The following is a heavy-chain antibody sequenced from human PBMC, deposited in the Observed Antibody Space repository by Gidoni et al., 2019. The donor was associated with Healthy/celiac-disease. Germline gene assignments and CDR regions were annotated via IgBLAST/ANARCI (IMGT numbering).Heavy chain of an antibody. D-gene: IGHD1-26*01. CDR2: IYHSGST. Sequence: QVQLQASGPGLVKPSETLSLTGAVSGYSISRGYYWGWIRQPPGKGLEWIGSIYHSGSTYYNPSLKSRVTIAVDTSKTQFSLKLSSVTAADTAVYYWARATVGATTYFDYWGQGTLVTVSS. CDR3: ARATVGATTYFDY. V-gene: IGHV4-38-2*01. CDR1: GYSISRGYY. J-gene: IGHJ4*02.